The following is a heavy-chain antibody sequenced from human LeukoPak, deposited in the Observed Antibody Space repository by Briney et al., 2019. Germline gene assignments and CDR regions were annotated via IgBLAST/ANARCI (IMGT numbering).Heavy chain of an antibody. J-gene: IGHJ4*02. D-gene: IGHD6-13*01. V-gene: IGHV5-51*01. CDR3: AGSIAAAGTNGFFFDY. Sequence: GESLKISCKGSGYSFTCYWIGWVRQMPGKGLEWMGIIYPGDSDTRYSPSFQGQVTISADKSISTAYLQWSSLKASDTAMYYCAGSIAAAGTNGFFFDYWGQGTLVTVSS. CDR1: GYSFTCYW. CDR2: IYPGDSDT.